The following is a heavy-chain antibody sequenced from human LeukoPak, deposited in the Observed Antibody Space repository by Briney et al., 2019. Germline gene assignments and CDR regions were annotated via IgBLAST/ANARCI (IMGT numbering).Heavy chain of an antibody. V-gene: IGHV4-59*01. CDR3: ARRITMVRGVIIMDPYFDY. Sequence: AETLSLTCTVSGGSISSYYWSWIRQPPGKRLEWIGYIYYSGSTNYNPSLKSRVTISVDTSKNQFSLKLSSVTAADTAVYYCARRITMVRGVIIMDPYFDYWGQGTLVTVSS. CDR1: GGSISSYY. CDR2: IYYSGST. D-gene: IGHD3-10*01. J-gene: IGHJ4*02.